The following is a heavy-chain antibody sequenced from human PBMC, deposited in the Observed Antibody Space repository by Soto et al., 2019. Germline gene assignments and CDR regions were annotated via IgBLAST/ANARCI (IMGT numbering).Heavy chain of an antibody. CDR3: ARDRTRYCSGGSCYWFDP. CDR1: GGTFSSYA. V-gene: IGHV1-69*01. CDR2: IIPIFGTA. Sequence: QVQLVQSGAEAKKPGSSVKVSCKASGGTFSSYAISWVRQAPGQGLEWMGGIIPIFGTANYAQKFQGRVTITADESTSTAYMELSSLRSEDTAVYYCARDRTRYCSGGSCYWFDPWGQGTLVTVSS. J-gene: IGHJ5*02. D-gene: IGHD2-15*01.